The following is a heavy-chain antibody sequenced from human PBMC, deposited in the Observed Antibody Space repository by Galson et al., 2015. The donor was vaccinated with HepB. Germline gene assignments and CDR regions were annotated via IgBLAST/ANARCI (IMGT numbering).Heavy chain of an antibody. J-gene: IGHJ4*02. Sequence: SVKVSCKASGGTFSSYAISWVRQAPGQGLEWMGGIIPIFGIANYAQKFQGRVTITADKSTSTAYMELSSLRSEDTAVYYCAAPSGYRPLPWSGYFDYWGQGTLVTVSS. D-gene: IGHD3-22*01. CDR3: AAPSGYRPLPWSGYFDY. CDR1: GGTFSSYA. CDR2: IIPIFGIA. V-gene: IGHV1-69*10.